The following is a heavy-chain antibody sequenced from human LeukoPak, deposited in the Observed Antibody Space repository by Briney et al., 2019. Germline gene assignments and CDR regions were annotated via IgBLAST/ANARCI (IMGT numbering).Heavy chain of an antibody. V-gene: IGHV3-15*01. Sequence: GGSLRLSCAASGFTFSNAWMSWVRQAPGKGLEWVGRIKSKTDGGTTDYAAPVKGRFTISRDDSKNTLYLQMNSLKTEDTAAYYCTTGIGSYYDSSGYLDHWGQGTLVTVSS. J-gene: IGHJ4*02. CDR2: IKSKTDGGTT. D-gene: IGHD3-22*01. CDR3: TTGIGSYYDSSGYLDH. CDR1: GFTFSNAW.